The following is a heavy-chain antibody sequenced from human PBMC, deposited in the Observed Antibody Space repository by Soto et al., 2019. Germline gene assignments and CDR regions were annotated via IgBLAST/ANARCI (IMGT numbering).Heavy chain of an antibody. D-gene: IGHD2-15*01. CDR3: ARDLLGWFAP. Sequence: GGSLRLSCAASGFTFSSYSMNWVRQAPGKGLEWVSSISSSSSYIYYADSVEGRFTISRDNAKNSLYLQMNSLRAEDTAVYYCARDLLGWFAPWGKGTLVTVSS. CDR2: ISSSSSYI. J-gene: IGHJ5*02. V-gene: IGHV3-21*01. CDR1: GFTFSSYS.